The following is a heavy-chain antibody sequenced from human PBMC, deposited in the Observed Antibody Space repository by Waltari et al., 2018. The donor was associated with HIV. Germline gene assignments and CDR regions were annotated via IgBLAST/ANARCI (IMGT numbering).Heavy chain of an antibody. CDR1: GFTFSSYG. CDR2: IWYDGSNK. Sequence: QVQLVESGGGVVQPGRSLRLSCAASGFTFSSYGMPWVRQAPGKGLEWVAVIWYDGSNKYYADSVKGRFTISRDNSKNTLYLQMNSLRAEDTAVYYCARDPTAAGLLMPVDYWGQGTLVTVSS. D-gene: IGHD6-13*01. CDR3: ARDPTAAGLLMPVDY. J-gene: IGHJ4*02. V-gene: IGHV3-33*01.